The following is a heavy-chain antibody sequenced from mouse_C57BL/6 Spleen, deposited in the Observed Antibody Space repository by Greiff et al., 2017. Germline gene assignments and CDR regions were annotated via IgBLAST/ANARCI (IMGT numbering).Heavy chain of an antibody. CDR1: GYTFTSYW. CDR2: IDPNSGGT. CDR3: ARWGITTVVAPYYAMDY. V-gene: IGHV1-72*01. D-gene: IGHD1-1*01. Sequence: QVQLQQPGAELVKPGASVKLSCKASGYTFTSYWLHWVKQRPGRGLEWIGRIDPNSGGTKYNEKFKSKATLTVDKPSSTAYMQLSSLTSEDSAVYYCARWGITTVVAPYYAMDYWGQGTSVTVSS. J-gene: IGHJ4*01.